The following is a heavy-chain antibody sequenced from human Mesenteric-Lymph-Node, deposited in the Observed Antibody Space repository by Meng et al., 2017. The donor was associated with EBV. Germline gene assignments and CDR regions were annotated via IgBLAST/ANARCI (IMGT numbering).Heavy chain of an antibody. V-gene: IGHV4-4*02. D-gene: IGHD3-16*01. Sequence: QVHLQESGPGLVKPSGTLSLTCTLSGGSITSGDWWSWVRQTPGKGLEWIGQVYHRGSSSYNPSLKSRATISVDNSNNQFSLRLTSVTAADTAVYYCARGLGGSRNYYFDYWGQGTLVTVSS. J-gene: IGHJ4*02. CDR2: VYHRGSS. CDR1: GGSITSGDW. CDR3: ARGLGGSRNYYFDY.